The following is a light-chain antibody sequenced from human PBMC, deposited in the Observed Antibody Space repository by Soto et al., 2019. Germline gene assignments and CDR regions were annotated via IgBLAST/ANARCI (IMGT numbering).Light chain of an antibody. Sequence: QSVLTQPPSASGSPGQSVTISCTGTSSDIGTFSSISWYQQYPGKAPKLMIFGVSQRPSGVPDRFSGSKSANTASLTVSGLQVEDEAEYYCSSQAGSDSLMVFGGGTKLTVL. J-gene: IGLJ2*01. CDR2: GVS. CDR1: SSDIGTFSS. CDR3: SSQAGSDSLMV. V-gene: IGLV2-8*01.